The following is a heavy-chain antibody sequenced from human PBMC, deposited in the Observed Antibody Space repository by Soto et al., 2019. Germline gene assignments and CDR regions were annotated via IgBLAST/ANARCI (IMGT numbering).Heavy chain of an antibody. CDR2: IYYSGST. D-gene: IGHD3-10*01. CDR1: VGSISSGGNS. J-gene: IGHJ6*02. CDR3: ARARMVRGVIYYYGMDV. Sequence: QVQLQESGPGLVKSSQTLSLTCAVSVGSISSGGNSWSWIRQHPGKGLEWIGYIYYSGSTYYNPSLKSRVTISVDTSKNQFSLKLNSVTAADTAVYYCARARMVRGVIYYYGMDVWGQGTTVTVSS. V-gene: IGHV4-31*11.